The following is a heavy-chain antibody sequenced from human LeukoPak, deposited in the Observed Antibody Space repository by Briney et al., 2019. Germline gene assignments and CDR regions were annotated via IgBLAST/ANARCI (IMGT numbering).Heavy chain of an antibody. V-gene: IGHV3-30*04. J-gene: IGHJ4*02. Sequence: PGGSLRLSCAASGFTFSSYAMHWVRQAPGKGLEWVAVISYDGSNKYYADSVKGRFTISRDNAKNTLYLQMNSLRAEDTAVYYCARVAGLRRRYFDYWGQGTLVTVSS. CDR1: GFTFSSYA. CDR3: ARVAGLRRRYFDY. CDR2: ISYDGSNK.